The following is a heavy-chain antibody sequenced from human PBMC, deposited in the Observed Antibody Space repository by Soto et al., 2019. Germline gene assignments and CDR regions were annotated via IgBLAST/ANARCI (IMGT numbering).Heavy chain of an antibody. J-gene: IGHJ6*04. CDR1: GYTFTSYG. CDR2: ISAYNGNT. V-gene: IGHV1-18*03. CDR3: ARDLFYLNGWYYYGRVV. D-gene: IGHD6-19*01. Sequence: ASVKVSRQASGYTFTSYGISWVRQAPGQRIEWMGWISAYNGNTNYSQKRQGRVTMTTDKSTSTAYMGLRSLRYNDMAVYYCARDLFYLNGWYYYGRVVCGEETTITVSS.